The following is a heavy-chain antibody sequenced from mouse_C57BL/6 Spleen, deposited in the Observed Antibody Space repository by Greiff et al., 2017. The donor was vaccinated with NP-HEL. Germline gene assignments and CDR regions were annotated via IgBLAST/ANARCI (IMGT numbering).Heavy chain of an antibody. CDR2: ISSGSSTI. V-gene: IGHV5-17*01. J-gene: IGHJ4*01. D-gene: IGHD3-3*01. CDR3: ARGGTWNYAMDY. CDR1: GFTFSDYG. Sequence: EVKLVESGGGLVKPGGSLKLSCAASGFTFSDYGMHWVRQAPEKGLEWVAYISSGSSTIYYADTVKGRFTISRDNAKNTLFLQMTSLRSEDTAMYYCARGGTWNYAMDYWGQGTSVTVSS.